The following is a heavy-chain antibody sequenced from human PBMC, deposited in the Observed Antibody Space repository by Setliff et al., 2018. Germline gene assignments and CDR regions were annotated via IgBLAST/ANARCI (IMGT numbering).Heavy chain of an antibody. D-gene: IGHD2-8*02. V-gene: IGHV4-59*01. J-gene: IGHJ6*03. CDR1: SGSIINYY. CDR3: ARGCTAGACYSDYYYYMDV. Sequence: SETLSLTCTVSSGSIINYYWSWIRQPPGRPLEWIGYIKYDGTTDYNPSLDSRVTMSVDTSKNQFSLKLKSVTAADTAMYYCARGCTAGACYSDYYYYMDVWGKGTTVTVSS. CDR2: IKYDGTT.